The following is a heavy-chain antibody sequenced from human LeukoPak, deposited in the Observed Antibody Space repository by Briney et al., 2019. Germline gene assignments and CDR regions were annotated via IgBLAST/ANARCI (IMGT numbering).Heavy chain of an antibody. J-gene: IGHJ6*03. V-gene: IGHV3-21*04. CDR3: ARVKDPGGYYYYYYMDV. CDR1: GFTFSSYE. D-gene: IGHD3-16*01. Sequence: GGSLRLSCAASGFTFSSYEMHWVRQAPGKGPEWVSSISSSSSYIYYSDSVKGRFTISRDNAKNSLYLQMNSLRAEDTAVYYCARVKDPGGYYYYYYMDVWGKGTTVTVSS. CDR2: ISSSSSYI.